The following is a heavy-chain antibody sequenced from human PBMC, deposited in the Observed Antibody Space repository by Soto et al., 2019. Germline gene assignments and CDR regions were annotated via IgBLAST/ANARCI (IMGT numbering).Heavy chain of an antibody. Sequence: QVQLVQSGAEVKKPGASVRVSCKASGYTFTSYGMNWVRQSPGRRLEWMGWINPGNGKTKYSQKVQGRLISTRDTSASTAYMQLSSLTSEDTAIYYCARGGYFDSSGYLGYWGQGTLVTVSS. J-gene: IGHJ4*02. V-gene: IGHV1-3*01. CDR1: GYTFTSYG. CDR2: INPGNGKT. D-gene: IGHD3-22*01. CDR3: ARGGYFDSSGYLGY.